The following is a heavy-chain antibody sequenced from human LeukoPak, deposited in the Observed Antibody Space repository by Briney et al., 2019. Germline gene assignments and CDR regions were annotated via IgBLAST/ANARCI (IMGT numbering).Heavy chain of an antibody. CDR1: GFTFSSYS. Sequence: GGSLRLSCAASGFTFSSYSMNWVRQAPGKGLEWVSSISSSSSYIYYADSVKGRFTVSRDNAKNTLYLQVNNLRAEDTAVYYCARGPNSNWSGLDFWGQGTLLTVSS. V-gene: IGHV3-21*01. D-gene: IGHD6-6*01. CDR2: ISSSSSYI. CDR3: ARGPNSNWSGLDF. J-gene: IGHJ4*02.